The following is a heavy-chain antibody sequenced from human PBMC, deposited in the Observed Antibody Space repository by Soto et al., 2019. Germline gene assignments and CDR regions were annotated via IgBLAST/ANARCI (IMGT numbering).Heavy chain of an antibody. D-gene: IGHD2-15*01. V-gene: IGHV1-69*13. CDR3: ARGHGYCGGDSCYSVDY. CDR1: GGTFSSYA. J-gene: IGHJ4*02. Sequence: SVKVSCKASGGTFSSYASSWVRQAPGQGLEWMGGIIPICGTAGYAQKFQGRVTITGDDSISTAYMELSSLRSEDTAVYYCARGHGYCGGDSCYSVDYWGQGTLVTVSS. CDR2: IIPICGTA.